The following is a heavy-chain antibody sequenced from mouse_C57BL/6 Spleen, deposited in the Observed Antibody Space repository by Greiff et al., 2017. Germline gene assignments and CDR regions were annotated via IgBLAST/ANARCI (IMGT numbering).Heavy chain of an antibody. CDR3: ARRYYGNYEDYFDY. CDR1: GYTFTDYY. D-gene: IGHD2-1*01. Sequence: QVQLQQSGAELVRPGASVKLSCKASGYTFTDYYINWVKQRPGQGLEWIARIYPGSGNTYYNEKFKGKATLTAEKSSSTAYMQLSSLTSEDSAVYFCARRYYGNYEDYFDYWGQGTTLTVSS. CDR2: IYPGSGNT. V-gene: IGHV1-76*01. J-gene: IGHJ2*01.